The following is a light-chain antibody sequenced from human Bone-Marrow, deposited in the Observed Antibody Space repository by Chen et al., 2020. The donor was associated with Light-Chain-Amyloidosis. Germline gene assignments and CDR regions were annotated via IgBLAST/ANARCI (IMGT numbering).Light chain of an antibody. CDR2: DAS. CDR1: QGISSA. V-gene: IGKV1-13*02. J-gene: IGKJ3*01. CDR3: QQFNSYPLFT. Sequence: AIQLTQSPSSLSAVVGDRVTITCRASQGISSALAWYQQKPGKASKLLIYDASSLESGVPSRFSGSGSGTDFTLTISSLQPEDFATYYCQQFNSYPLFTFGPGTKVDIK.